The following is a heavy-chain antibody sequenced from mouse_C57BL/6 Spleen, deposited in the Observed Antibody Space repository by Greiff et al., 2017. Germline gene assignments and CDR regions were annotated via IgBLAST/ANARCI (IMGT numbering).Heavy chain of an antibody. Sequence: DVKLVESGGGLVQPGGSLKLSCAASGFTFSDYYMYWVRQTPEKRLEWVAYISNGGGSTYYPDTVKGRFTISRDNAKNTLYLQMSRLKSEDTAMYYCARHESGLAMDYWGQGTSVTVSS. CDR2: ISNGGGST. V-gene: IGHV5-12*01. CDR3: ARHESGLAMDY. CDR1: GFTFSDYY. D-gene: IGHD6-2*01. J-gene: IGHJ4*01.